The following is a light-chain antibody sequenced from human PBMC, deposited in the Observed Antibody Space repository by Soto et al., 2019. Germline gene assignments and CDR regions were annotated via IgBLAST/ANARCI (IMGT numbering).Light chain of an antibody. V-gene: IGLV3-21*04. CDR3: QVWDSSSDHYG. CDR1: NIGSKS. Sequence: SYELTQPPSVSVAPGKTASITCGGNNIGSKSVHWYQQKPRQAPVLVIYYDSDRPSGIPERFSGSNSGNTATLTISRVEAGDEADYYCQVWDSSSDHYGFGTGTKLTVL. J-gene: IGLJ1*01. CDR2: YDS.